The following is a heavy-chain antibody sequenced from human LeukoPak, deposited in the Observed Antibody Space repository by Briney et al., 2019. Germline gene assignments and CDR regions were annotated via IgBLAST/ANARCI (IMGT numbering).Heavy chain of an antibody. CDR1: GYTFTSYY. CDR2: INPSGGST. Sequence: GASVKVSCKASGYTFTSYYMHWVRQAPGQGLEWMGIINPSGGSTSYAQKFQGRVTMTRDTSTSTVYMELSSLRSEDTAVYYCARDPDYYDSSGYYVSWFDPWGQGTLVTVSS. V-gene: IGHV1-46*01. D-gene: IGHD3-22*01. J-gene: IGHJ5*02. CDR3: ARDPDYYDSSGYYVSWFDP.